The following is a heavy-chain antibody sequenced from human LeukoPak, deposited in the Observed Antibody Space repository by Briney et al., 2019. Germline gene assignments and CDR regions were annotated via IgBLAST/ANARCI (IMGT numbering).Heavy chain of an antibody. CDR2: ISGSGGST. Sequence: GGSLRLSCAASGFTFSSYTMNWVRQAPGKGLEWVSSISGSGGSTYYADSVKGRFTISRDNSKSTLYLQMNSLRAEDTAVYYCAKIHTDLWFGKSYNDYWGQGTLVTVSS. V-gene: IGHV3-23*01. D-gene: IGHD3-10*01. CDR1: GFTFSSYT. J-gene: IGHJ4*02. CDR3: AKIHTDLWFGKSYNDY.